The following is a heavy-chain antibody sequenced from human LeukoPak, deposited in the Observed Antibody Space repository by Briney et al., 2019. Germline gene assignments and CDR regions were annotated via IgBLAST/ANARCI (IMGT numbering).Heavy chain of an antibody. CDR3: ARENYYFGMDL. J-gene: IGHJ6*02. Sequence: ASVKVTFKASGGTFTCYAISWVRHAPGQGHEWMGRIIPILGIANYAQKFQGRVTITADKSTSTAYMELSSLRSEDTAVYCCARENYYFGMDLWGQGTTVTVSS. CDR1: GGTFTCYA. CDR2: IIPILGIA. V-gene: IGHV1-69*04.